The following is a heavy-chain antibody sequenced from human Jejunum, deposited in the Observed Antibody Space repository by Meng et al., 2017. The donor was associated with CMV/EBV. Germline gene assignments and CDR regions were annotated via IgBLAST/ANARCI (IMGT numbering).Heavy chain of an antibody. CDR3: ARTDYYSYYGMDV. V-gene: IGHV4-59*01. J-gene: IGHJ6*02. CDR1: GDCLRNDY. CDR2: IFHTGST. Sequence: TVSGDCLRNDYWSWIRQPPRGGLEWIGFIFHTGSTSYNPSLESRVTMSVDTSKNLLSLTVTSVTAADTAIYYCARTDYYSYYGMDVWGQGTPVTVSS.